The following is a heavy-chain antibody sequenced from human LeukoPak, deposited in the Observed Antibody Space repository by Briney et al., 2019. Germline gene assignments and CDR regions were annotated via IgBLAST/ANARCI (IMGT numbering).Heavy chain of an antibody. CDR2: ISAYSGNT. CDR1: GGTFSSYA. CDR3: ARDGSGWTNYYYYGMDV. Sequence: GASVKVSCKASGGTFSSYAISWVRQAPGQGLEWMGWISAYSGNTEYAQNLQGRVTMTTDTSTSTAYMELKSLRSDDTAVYYCARDGSGWTNYYYYGMDVWGQGTTVTVSS. J-gene: IGHJ6*02. V-gene: IGHV1-18*01. D-gene: IGHD6-19*01.